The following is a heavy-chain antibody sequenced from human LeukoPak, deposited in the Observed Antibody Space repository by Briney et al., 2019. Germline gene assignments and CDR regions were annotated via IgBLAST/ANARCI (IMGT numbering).Heavy chain of an antibody. V-gene: IGHV1-24*01. J-gene: IGHJ4*02. CDR1: GYTLTELS. CDR2: FDPEDGET. CDR3: ATDLHYYDSSGYYVDY. Sequence: AASVTVSCKVSGYTLTELSMHWVRQAPGKGLEWMGGFDPEDGETIYAQKFQGRVTMTEDTSTDTAYMELSSLRSEDTAAYYCATDLHYYDSSGYYVDYWGQGTLVTVSS. D-gene: IGHD3-22*01.